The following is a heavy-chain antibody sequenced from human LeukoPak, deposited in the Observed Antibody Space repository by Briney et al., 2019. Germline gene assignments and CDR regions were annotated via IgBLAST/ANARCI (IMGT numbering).Heavy chain of an antibody. V-gene: IGHV4-59*01. CDR2: IYYSGST. Sequence: PSETLSLTCTVSGGSISGYYWSWIRQPPGKGLEWIGYIYYSGSTNYNPSLKSRVTISVDTSKNQSSLKLSSVTAADTAVYYCARGYGSGSYPFDYWGQGTLVTVSS. D-gene: IGHD3-10*01. CDR3: ARGYGSGSYPFDY. J-gene: IGHJ4*02. CDR1: GGSISGYY.